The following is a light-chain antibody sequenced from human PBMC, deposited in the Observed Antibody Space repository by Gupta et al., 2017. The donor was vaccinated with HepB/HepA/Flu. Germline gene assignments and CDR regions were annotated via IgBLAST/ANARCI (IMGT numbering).Light chain of an antibody. V-gene: IGLV3-21*02. Sequence: SYVLTQPPSASVAPGETARSTRGGNNIGTKSVHWYQQKPGQAPVLVVYDDSDRPSGIPERFSGSNSGNTATLTISRVEAGDEADYYCQVWDSSSDHRVIFGGGTKLTVL. CDR1: NIGTKS. CDR2: DDS. CDR3: QVWDSSSDHRVI. J-gene: IGLJ2*01.